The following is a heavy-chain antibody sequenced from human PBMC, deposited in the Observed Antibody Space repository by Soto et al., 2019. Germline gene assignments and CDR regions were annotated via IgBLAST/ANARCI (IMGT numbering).Heavy chain of an antibody. CDR2: IYTSGST. CDR1: GGSISSYF. V-gene: IGHV4-4*07. Sequence: QVQLQESGPGLAKPSETLSLTCTVSGGSISSYFWSWIRQPAGKGLEWIGRIYTSGSTNYNPSLKGRVPMSVDTSKNQFPLRLSSVTAADTAVYYCARDGDFWSGSYAFDIWGQGTMVTVSS. CDR3: ARDGDFWSGSYAFDI. J-gene: IGHJ3*02. D-gene: IGHD3-3*01.